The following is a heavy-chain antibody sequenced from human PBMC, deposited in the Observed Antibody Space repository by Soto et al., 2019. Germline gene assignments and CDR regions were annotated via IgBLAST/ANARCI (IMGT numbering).Heavy chain of an antibody. D-gene: IGHD6-13*01. CDR2: TYYRSKWYN. Sequence: PSQTLSLTCAISGDSVSSNSAAWNWIRQSPSKGLEWLGRTYYRSKWYNDYAVSVKSRITINPDTSKNQFSLQLNSVTPEDTAVYYCARGKIAAAGNSYGMDVWGQGTTVTVSS. CDR1: GDSVSSNSAA. J-gene: IGHJ6*02. CDR3: ARGKIAAAGNSYGMDV. V-gene: IGHV6-1*01.